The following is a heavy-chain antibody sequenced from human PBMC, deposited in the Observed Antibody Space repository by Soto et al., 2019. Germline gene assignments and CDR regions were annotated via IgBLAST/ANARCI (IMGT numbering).Heavy chain of an antibody. Sequence: SVKVSCKASGGTFSSYTISWVRQAPGQGLEWMGRIIPILGIANYAQKFQGRVTITADKSTSTAYMELSSLRSEDTAVYYCARVGYYYDSSGYYLSFDYWGQGTLVTVSS. CDR3: ARVGYYYDSSGYYLSFDY. D-gene: IGHD3-22*01. CDR2: IIPILGIA. CDR1: GGTFSSYT. J-gene: IGHJ4*02. V-gene: IGHV1-69*02.